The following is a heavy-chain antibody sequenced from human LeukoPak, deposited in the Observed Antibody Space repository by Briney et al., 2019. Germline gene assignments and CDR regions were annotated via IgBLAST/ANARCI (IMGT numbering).Heavy chain of an antibody. CDR2: ISGSGGST. D-gene: IGHD3-16*01. Sequence: QTGGSLRLSCAASGFTFSSYAMSWVRQALGKGLEWVSAISGSGGSTYYADSVKGRFTISRDNSKNTLYLQMNSLRAEDTAVYYCAKTSVARPYGGRTVWFDPWGQGTLATVSS. CDR1: GFTFSSYA. J-gene: IGHJ5*02. CDR3: AKTSVARPYGGRTVWFDP. V-gene: IGHV3-23*01.